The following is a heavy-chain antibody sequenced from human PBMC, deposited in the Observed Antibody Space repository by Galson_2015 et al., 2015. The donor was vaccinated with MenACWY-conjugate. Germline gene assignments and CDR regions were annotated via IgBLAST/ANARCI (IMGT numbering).Heavy chain of an antibody. CDR1: GGSISSYY. J-gene: IGHJ4*02. V-gene: IGHV4-59*08. Sequence: SGGSISSYYLSWIRQPPGKGLEWIGYIYYSGTTKYNPSLKSRVTISADTSKTQFSLRLNSVTATDTAVYYCARRHCSSGSCFFDYWGQGSLVTVSS. D-gene: IGHD2-15*01. CDR3: ARRHCSSGSCFFDY. CDR2: IYYSGTT.